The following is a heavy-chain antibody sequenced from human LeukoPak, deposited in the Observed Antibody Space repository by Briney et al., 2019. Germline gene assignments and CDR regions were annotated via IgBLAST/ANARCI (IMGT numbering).Heavy chain of an antibody. J-gene: IGHJ4*02. CDR1: GCSASSYY. D-gene: IGHD3-22*01. CDR2: IYYSGST. V-gene: IGHV4-59*08. CDR3: ARVHGSPYHSSGYYYYFDY. Sequence: SETLSLTCTVSGCSASSYYWSWIRQPPGKGLEWIGYIYYSGSTNYNPSLKSRVTISVDSSKNQFSLKLSSVTAADTAVYYCARVHGSPYHSSGYYYYFDYWGQGTLVTVSS.